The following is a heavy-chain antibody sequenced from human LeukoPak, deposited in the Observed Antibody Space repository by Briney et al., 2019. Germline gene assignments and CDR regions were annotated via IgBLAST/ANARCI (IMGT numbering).Heavy chain of an antibody. CDR3: AREYYYYYGMDV. CDR1: GGSISSGDYY. CDR2: IYYSGSS. J-gene: IGHJ6*02. V-gene: IGHV4-30-4*01. Sequence: SQTLSLTCTVSGGSISSGDYYWSGIRQPPGKGLEWIGYIYYSGSSYYNPSLKRRVTISVDTSKNQFSLKLSSVTAADAAVYYCAREYYYYYGMDVWGQGTTVTVSS.